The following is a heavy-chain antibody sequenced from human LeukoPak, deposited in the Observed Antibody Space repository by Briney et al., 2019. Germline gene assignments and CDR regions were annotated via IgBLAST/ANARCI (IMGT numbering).Heavy chain of an antibody. V-gene: IGHV3-23*01. CDR3: AKCILTGYYKGYMDV. CDR1: VFTFSSHV. Sequence: GGTLRLSCAASVFTFSSHVMSWVRQAPGKGLEWVSAISGSGGSSFYADSVKGRFTISRDNSKNTLYLQMNSLRAEDTAVYYCAKCILTGYYKGYMDVWGKGTTVTISS. CDR2: ISGSGGSS. J-gene: IGHJ6*03. D-gene: IGHD3-9*01.